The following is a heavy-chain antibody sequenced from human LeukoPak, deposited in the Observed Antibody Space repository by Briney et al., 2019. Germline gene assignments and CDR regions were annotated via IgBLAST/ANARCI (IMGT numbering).Heavy chain of an antibody. J-gene: IGHJ4*02. CDR1: GFTFSPYA. D-gene: IGHD2-15*01. CDR3: AKASVGHCSGAFGYHFDS. CDR2: ISGDNPGT. Sequence: QSGGSLRLSCEASGFTFSPYAMSWVRQTPGKGLEWVAAISGDNPGTYHASSVRGRFTISRDNSKNTVHLQMNGLRAEDAAIYYCAKASVGHCSGAFGYHFDSWGQGTLVTVSS. V-gene: IGHV3-23*01.